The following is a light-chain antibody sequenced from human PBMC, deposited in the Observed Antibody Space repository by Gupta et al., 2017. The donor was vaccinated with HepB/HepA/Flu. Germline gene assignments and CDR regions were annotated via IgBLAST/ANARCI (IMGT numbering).Light chain of an antibody. CDR2: RND. J-gene: IGLJ3*02. Sequence: QAGLTQPPSVSKGLRQTATFTCNGNNNNVGNQGANWLQQHQGHPPKLLSYRNDNRPSGLSERFSASRSGNTASLTITGLQPEDEADYYCSAWDTSLSGWVFGGGTKLTVV. CDR3: SAWDTSLSGWV. CDR1: NNNVGNQG. V-gene: IGLV10-54*04.